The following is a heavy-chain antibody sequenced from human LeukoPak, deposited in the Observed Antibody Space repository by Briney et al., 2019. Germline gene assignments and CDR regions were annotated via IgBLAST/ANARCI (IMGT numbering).Heavy chain of an antibody. CDR1: GYTFTSYY. Sequence: ASVKVSYKASGYTFTSYYMHWVRQAPAQGLEWMGWINPNSGGRNYAQKFQGRVTMNRDTSISTAYMELSRLRSDDTAVYYCARELRQQLVPGWDAFDIWGQGTMVTVSS. D-gene: IGHD6-13*01. J-gene: IGHJ3*02. V-gene: IGHV1-2*02. CDR3: ARELRQQLVPGWDAFDI. CDR2: INPNSGGR.